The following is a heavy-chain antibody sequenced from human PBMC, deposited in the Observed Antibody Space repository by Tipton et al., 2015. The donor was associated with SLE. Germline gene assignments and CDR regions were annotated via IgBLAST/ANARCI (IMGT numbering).Heavy chain of an antibody. CDR3: ASGDSSSWLYFDY. CDR1: GGTFSSYA. V-gene: IGHV1-69*05. CDR2: IIPILGIA. D-gene: IGHD6-13*01. J-gene: IGHJ4*02. Sequence: QLVQSGAEVKKPGSSVKVSCKASGGTFSSYAISWVRQAPGQGLEWMGGIIPILGIANYAQKFQGRVTITTDESTSTAYMELSSLRSDGTAVYYCASGDSSSWLYFDYWGQGTLVTVSS.